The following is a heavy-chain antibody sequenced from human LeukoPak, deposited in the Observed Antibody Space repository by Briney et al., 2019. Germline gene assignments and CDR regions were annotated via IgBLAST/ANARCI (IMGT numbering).Heavy chain of an antibody. V-gene: IGHV3-7*04. Sequence: GGSLRLSCAASGFTFSSYWMSWVRQAPGKGLEWVANIKQDGCKKQYVDSVKGRFAISRDNAENSLYLQMNSLKAEDTAVYYCGRFTRSGDSVYWGQGTLVTVSS. CDR1: GFTFSSYW. CDR2: IKQDGCKK. CDR3: GRFTRSGDSVY. D-gene: IGHD7-27*01. J-gene: IGHJ1*01.